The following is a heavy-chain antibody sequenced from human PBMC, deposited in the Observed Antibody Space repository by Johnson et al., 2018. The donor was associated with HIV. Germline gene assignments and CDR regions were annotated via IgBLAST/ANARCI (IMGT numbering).Heavy chain of an antibody. CDR3: AREWYSYDSSGYDSPFDI. V-gene: IGHV3-30*04. CDR2: ITKDGMNE. Sequence: QVQLVESGGGLIQPGGSLRLSCAVSGFTFSSYAMHWVRQAPGKGLEWVAFITKDGMNEYSADSVKGRFTISSDNSKLPLYLQMNSLRAEDTAVYYCAREWYSYDSSGYDSPFDIWGQGTMVTVSS. D-gene: IGHD3-22*01. CDR1: GFTFSSYA. J-gene: IGHJ3*02.